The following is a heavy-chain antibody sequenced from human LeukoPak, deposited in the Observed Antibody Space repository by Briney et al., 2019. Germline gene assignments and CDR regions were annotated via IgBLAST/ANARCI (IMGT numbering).Heavy chain of an antibody. V-gene: IGHV4-30-2*01. CDR1: GGSISSGGYY. D-gene: IGHD6-6*01. CDR3: ARVTSSSGGFDP. Sequence: PSETLSLTCTVSGGSISSGGYYWSWIRQPPGKGLGWIGYIYHSGSTYYNPSLKSRVTISVDRSKNQFSLKLSSVTAADTAVYYCARVTSSSGGFDPWGQGTLVTVSS. CDR2: IYHSGST. J-gene: IGHJ5*02.